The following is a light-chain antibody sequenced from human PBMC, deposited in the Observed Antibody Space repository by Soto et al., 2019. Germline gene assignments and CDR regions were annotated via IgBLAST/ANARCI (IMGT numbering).Light chain of an antibody. Sequence: QSVLTQPLSASGTPGQRVTLSCSGSSSNIGSNTVNWYQQLPGTAPKLLFYSNNQRPSGVPDRFSGSKSGASASLAISGLQSEYEVDYYSGAWDDSVNGLVFGGGIKVTVL. J-gene: IGLJ2*01. V-gene: IGLV1-44*01. CDR1: SSNIGSNT. CDR3: GAWDDSVNGLV. CDR2: SNN.